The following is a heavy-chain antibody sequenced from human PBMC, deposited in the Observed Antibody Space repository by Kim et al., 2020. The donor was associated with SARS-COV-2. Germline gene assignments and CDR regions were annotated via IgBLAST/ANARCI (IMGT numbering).Heavy chain of an antibody. Sequence: SETLSLTCTVSGGSISSSSYYWGWIRQPPGKGLEWIGSIYYSGSTYYNPSLKSRVTISVDTSKNQFSLKLSSVTAADTAVYYCARDTERWSGSYYPFDYWGQGTLVTVSS. D-gene: IGHD1-26*01. CDR1: GGSISSSSYY. CDR2: IYYSGST. V-gene: IGHV4-39*07. CDR3: ARDTERWSGSYYPFDY. J-gene: IGHJ4*02.